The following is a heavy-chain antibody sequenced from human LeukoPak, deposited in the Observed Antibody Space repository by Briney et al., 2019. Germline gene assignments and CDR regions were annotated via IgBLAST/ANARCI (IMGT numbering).Heavy chain of an antibody. J-gene: IGHJ4*02. CDR1: GFTFSSYW. D-gene: IGHD3-3*01. Sequence: GGSLRLSCAASGFTFSSYWMSWVRQAPGKGLEWVANIKQDGSEKNYVDSVKGRFTISRDNAKNSLYLQMNSLRAEDTAVYYCAKDHYDFWSGYYFIDYWGQGTLVTVSS. CDR3: AKDHYDFWSGYYFIDY. CDR2: IKQDGSEK. V-gene: IGHV3-7*01.